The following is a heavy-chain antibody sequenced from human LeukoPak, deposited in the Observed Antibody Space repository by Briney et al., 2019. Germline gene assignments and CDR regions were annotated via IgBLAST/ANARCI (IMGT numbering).Heavy chain of an antibody. Sequence: PSETLSLPCTVSGGSISSGSYYWSWIRQPAGKGLEWIGRIYTSGSTNYNPSLKSRVTISVDTSKNQFSLKLSSVTAADTAVYYCARGHMITFGGVSPGFDYWGQGTLVTVSS. CDR3: ARGHMITFGGVSPGFDY. D-gene: IGHD3-16*01. CDR2: IYTSGST. J-gene: IGHJ4*02. CDR1: GGSISSGSYY. V-gene: IGHV4-61*02.